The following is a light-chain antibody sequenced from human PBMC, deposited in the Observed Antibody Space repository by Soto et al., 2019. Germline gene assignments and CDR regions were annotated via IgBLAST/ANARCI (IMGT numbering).Light chain of an antibody. J-gene: IGKJ4*01. CDR3: QQYIGLPT. V-gene: IGKV1-16*01. CDR2: AAS. Sequence: DIQMTQSPSSLSASVGDRVTITCRASQGISDYLAWFQQKPGKAPRSLIYAASRLQSGVPSRFTGSGSGTEFTLTISSLQPEDFAPYFSQQYIGLPTFGGGTKVEIK. CDR1: QGISDY.